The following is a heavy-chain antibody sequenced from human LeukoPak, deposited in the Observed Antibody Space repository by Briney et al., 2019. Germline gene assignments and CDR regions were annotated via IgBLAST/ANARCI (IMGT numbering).Heavy chain of an antibody. CDR3: TTNEYYYYYLDV. V-gene: IGHV3-15*01. J-gene: IGHJ6*03. CDR2: IKSKTDGGTT. Sequence: GGSLRLSCAASGFTSSNAWMSWVRQAPGKGLEWVGRIKSKTDGGTTDYAAPVKGRFTISRDDSKNTLYLQMNSLKTEDTAVYYCTTNEYYYYYLDVWGKGTTVTVSS. D-gene: IGHD1-1*01. CDR1: GFTSSNAW.